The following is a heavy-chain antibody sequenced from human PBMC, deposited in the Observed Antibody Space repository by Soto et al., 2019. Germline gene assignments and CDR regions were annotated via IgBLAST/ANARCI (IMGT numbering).Heavy chain of an antibody. CDR3: ARGRYLDSSDYWVADLPFDH. CDR1: GFTFNSYV. Sequence: GGSLRLSCAASGFTFNSYVMTWVRQAPGEGLEWVSSISRSGRGSAYYADSVKGRFTISRDNSENTLFLQMNNLRDEDTALYYCARGRYLDSSDYWVADLPFDHWGLGTLVTVSS. CDR2: ISRSGRGSA. D-gene: IGHD3-22*01. V-gene: IGHV3-23*01. J-gene: IGHJ4*02.